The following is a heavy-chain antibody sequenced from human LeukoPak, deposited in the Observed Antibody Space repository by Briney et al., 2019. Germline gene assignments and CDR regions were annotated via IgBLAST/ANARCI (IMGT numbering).Heavy chain of an antibody. Sequence: PGGSLRHSCAAPGSTSTGHALSSGPPALGEGLEWVSTISGDGGITYYADSVKGRFTISRDNSQNTLYLQKNSARAEDTAVYYSSRDPRPWDIVVVPAAFRGRPRDNWFDPWGQGTLVTVSS. CDR3: SRDPRPWDIVVVPAAFRGRPRDNWFDP. CDR2: ISGDGGIT. CDR1: GSTSTGHA. J-gene: IGHJ5*02. V-gene: IGHV3-23*01. D-gene: IGHD2-2*01.